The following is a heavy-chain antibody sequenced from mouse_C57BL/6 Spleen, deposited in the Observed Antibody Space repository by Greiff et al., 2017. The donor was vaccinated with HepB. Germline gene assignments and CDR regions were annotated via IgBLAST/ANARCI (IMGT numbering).Heavy chain of an antibody. V-gene: IGHV8-8*01. D-gene: IGHD2-5*01. CDR3: ARSYSNGNPWFAY. CDR2: IWWDDDK. Sequence: QVTLKVSGPGILQPSQSLSLTCSFSGFSLSTFGMGVGWIRPPAGLGLEWLEHIWWDDDKYYNPALKSRPTISKDTSKNQVVLKIANVDTAATATYYCARSYSNGNPWFAYWGQGTLVTVSA. CDR1: GFSLSTFGMG. J-gene: IGHJ3*01.